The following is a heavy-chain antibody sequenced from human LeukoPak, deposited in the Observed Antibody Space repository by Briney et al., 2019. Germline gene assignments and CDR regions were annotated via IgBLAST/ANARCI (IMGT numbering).Heavy chain of an antibody. CDR2: ISWNSGSI. D-gene: IGHD3-10*01. Sequence: PGRSLRLSCAASGFTFDDYAMHWVRQAPGKGLEWVSGISWNSGSIGYADSVKGRFTISRDNAKNSLYLQMNSLRAEDTAVYYCARDGSGSYYNPFRSNYFDYWGQGTLVTVSS. CDR3: ARDGSGSYYNPFRSNYFDY. V-gene: IGHV3-9*01. J-gene: IGHJ4*02. CDR1: GFTFDDYA.